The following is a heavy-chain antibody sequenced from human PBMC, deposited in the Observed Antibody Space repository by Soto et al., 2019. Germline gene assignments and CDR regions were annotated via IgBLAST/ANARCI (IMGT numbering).Heavy chain of an antibody. Sequence: EVQLLESGGGLVQPGGSLRLSCAASGFTFSSSAMSWVRQARGKGLDWVSAISGNGDTTYYADSVKGRFTISRDISKNTLYLQMNSLRAEDTAVYYCAKIRGYDLGSTTFQHWGQGTLVTVSS. D-gene: IGHD5-12*01. CDR1: GFTFSSSA. J-gene: IGHJ1*01. CDR3: AKIRGYDLGSTTFQH. V-gene: IGHV3-23*01. CDR2: ISGNGDTT.